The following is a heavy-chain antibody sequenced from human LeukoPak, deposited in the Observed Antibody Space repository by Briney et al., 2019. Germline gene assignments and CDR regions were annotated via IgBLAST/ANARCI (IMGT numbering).Heavy chain of an antibody. D-gene: IGHD5-24*01. V-gene: IGHV4-59*01. CDR1: GGSISIYY. J-gene: IGHJ4*02. CDR3: VRDRELNY. Sequence: SETLSLTCTVSGGSISIYYWSWIRQPPGKGLEWIGYVYNSGSTDCNPSLKSRVTISADTSKNQFSLKLSSVIAADTAVYYCVRDRELNYWGQGILVTVSS. CDR2: VYNSGST.